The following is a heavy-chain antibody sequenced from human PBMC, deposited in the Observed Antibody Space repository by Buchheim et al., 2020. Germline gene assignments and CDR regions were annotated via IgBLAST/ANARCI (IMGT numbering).Heavy chain of an antibody. D-gene: IGHD2-2*01. J-gene: IGHJ4*02. CDR3: AKDRYCPSPSCPTDY. CDR1: GVSIDTYG. Sequence: VQLVESGGGVVQPGRSLRLSCAVSGVSIDTYGMHWVRQAPGKGLGWVAVISNDGSTKDYADSVKGRFTISRDNSKNPLYLQMNSLRPEDTAVYYCAKDRYCPSPSCPTDYWGQGTL. CDR2: ISNDGSTK. V-gene: IGHV3-30*18.